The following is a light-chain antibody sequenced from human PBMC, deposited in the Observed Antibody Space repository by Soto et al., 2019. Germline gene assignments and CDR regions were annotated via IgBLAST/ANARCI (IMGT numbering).Light chain of an antibody. Sequence: EIVMTQSPATLSVSPGERATLSCRASQSVSSNLAWYQQKPGQAPRLLIYGASTRATGIPARFSGSGSGTEFTLTISSLQSEDFAGNYCQQYNSWPPLFTFGPGTKVDIK. CDR3: QQYNSWPPLFT. CDR1: QSVSSN. CDR2: GAS. V-gene: IGKV3-15*01. J-gene: IGKJ3*01.